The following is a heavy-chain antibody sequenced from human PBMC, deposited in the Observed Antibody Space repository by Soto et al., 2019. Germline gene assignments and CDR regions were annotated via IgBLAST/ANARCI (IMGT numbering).Heavy chain of an antibody. V-gene: IGHV4-31*03. Sequence: QVQLQESGPGLVKASQTLSLTCTVSGGSSRNGNYYWSWIRQLPGKGLEWIGNIYYIGTTSYNPSLKSRVIISIDTSKNQFSLELTAVLAADTAVYYCAKNETTRPGFDPWGQGTLVTVSS. CDR3: AKNETTRPGFDP. J-gene: IGHJ5*02. D-gene: IGHD1-1*01. CDR1: GGSSRNGNYY. CDR2: IYYIGTT.